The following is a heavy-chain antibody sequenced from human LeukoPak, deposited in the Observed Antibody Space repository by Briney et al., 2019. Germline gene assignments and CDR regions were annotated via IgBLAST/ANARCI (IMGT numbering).Heavy chain of an antibody. J-gene: IGHJ5*02. CDR1: GYTFTSYG. V-gene: IGHV1-18*01. Sequence: ASVKVSCKASGYTFTSYGISWVRQAPGQGPEWMGWISAYNGNTNYAQKLQGRVTMTTDTSTSTAYMELRSLRSDDTAVYYCARDWAPLSGNYYDAWFDPWGQGTLVTVSS. CDR3: ARDWAPLSGNYYDAWFDP. CDR2: ISAYNGNT. D-gene: IGHD1-26*01.